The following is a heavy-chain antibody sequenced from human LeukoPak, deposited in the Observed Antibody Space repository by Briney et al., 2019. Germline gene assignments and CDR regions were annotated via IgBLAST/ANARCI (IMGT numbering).Heavy chain of an antibody. CDR3: ARDVVVPAAIGYNWFDP. J-gene: IGHJ5*02. CDR1: GYTFTGYY. CDR2: INPNSGAT. V-gene: IGHV1-2*02. Sequence: ASVKVSCKASGYTFTGYYMHWVRQAPGQGLEWMGWINPNSGATNYAQKFQGRVTMTRDTSISTAYMELSRLRSDDTAVYYCARDVVVPAAIGYNWFDPWGQGTLVTVSS. D-gene: IGHD2-2*01.